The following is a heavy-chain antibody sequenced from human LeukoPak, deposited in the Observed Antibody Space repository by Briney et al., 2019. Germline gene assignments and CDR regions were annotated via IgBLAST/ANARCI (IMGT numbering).Heavy chain of an antibody. D-gene: IGHD1-1*01. Sequence: GGSLRLSCAASGFIFTRSAMSWVRQVPGKGLEWVSSISGSTATIRYADSVKGRFSLSRDNSNNTVFLQMDSLRAEDTAIYYCAKVSVRQVELGYFDSWGQGTLVTVSS. CDR3: AKVSVRQVELGYFDS. CDR2: ISGSTATI. V-gene: IGHV3-23*01. CDR1: GFIFTRSA. J-gene: IGHJ4*02.